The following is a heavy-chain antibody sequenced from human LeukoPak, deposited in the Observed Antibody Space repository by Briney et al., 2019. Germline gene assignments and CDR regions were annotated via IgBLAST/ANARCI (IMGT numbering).Heavy chain of an antibody. J-gene: IGHJ4*02. Sequence: ASVKVSCKASGYTFTSNHIHWVRQAPGQGLEWMGVINPSGDSTSYAPNFQGRVTVTRDTSTSTVYMELSSLRSEDTAIYYCAKIAARDTGEGYWGQGTLVTVTS. CDR2: INPSGDST. CDR1: GYTFTSNH. V-gene: IGHV1-46*01. D-gene: IGHD6-6*01. CDR3: AKIAARDTGEGY.